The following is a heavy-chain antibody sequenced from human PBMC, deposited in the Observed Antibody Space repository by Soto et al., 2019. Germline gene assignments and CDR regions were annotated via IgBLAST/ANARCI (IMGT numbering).Heavy chain of an antibody. CDR3: ARSERGSYGSVWRTYYYYGMDV. V-gene: IGHV1-8*01. CDR2: MNPNSGNT. Sequence: GASVKVSCKASGYTFTSYDINWVRQATGQGLEWMGWMNPNSGNTGYAQKFQGRVTMTRNTSISTAYMELSSLRSEDTAVYYCARSERGSYGSVWRTYYYYGMDVWGQGTTVTVSS. J-gene: IGHJ6*02. D-gene: IGHD5-18*01. CDR1: GYTFTSYD.